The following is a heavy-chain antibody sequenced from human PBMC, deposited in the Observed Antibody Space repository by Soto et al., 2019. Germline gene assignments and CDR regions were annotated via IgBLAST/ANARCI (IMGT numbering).Heavy chain of an antibody. CDR3: ARDRKSSDFWIGYPTGWFDP. CDR2: ISCDGSNK. CDR1: GFTFTSSA. D-gene: IGHD3-3*01. Sequence: QVQLVESGGGVVQPGRSLRLSCAASGFTFTSSAMHWVRQAPGKGLEWVAVISCDGSNKDYADSVKGRFIISRDNSKNTLFLQMNSRRAGDTAVYDCARDRKSSDFWIGYPTGWFDPWGQGTLVTVSS. J-gene: IGHJ5*02. V-gene: IGHV3-30-3*01.